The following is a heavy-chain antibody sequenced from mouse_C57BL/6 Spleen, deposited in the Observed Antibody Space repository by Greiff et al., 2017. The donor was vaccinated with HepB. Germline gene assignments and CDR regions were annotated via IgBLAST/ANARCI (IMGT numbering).Heavy chain of an antibody. D-gene: IGHD1-1*01. CDR3: ATYYYGSPWFAY. J-gene: IGHJ3*01. V-gene: IGHV1-54*01. CDR1: GYAFTNYL. CDR2: INPGSGGT. Sequence: QVQLKESGAELVRPGTSVKVSCKASGYAFTNYLIEWVKQRPGQGLEWIGVINPGSGGTNYNEKFKGKATLTADKSSSTAYMQLSSLTSEDSAVYFCATYYYGSPWFAYWGQGTLVTVSA.